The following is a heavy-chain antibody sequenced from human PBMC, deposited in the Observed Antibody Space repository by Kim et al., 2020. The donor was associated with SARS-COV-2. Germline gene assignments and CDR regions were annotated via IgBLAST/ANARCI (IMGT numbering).Heavy chain of an antibody. V-gene: IGHV5-10-1*01. CDR1: GYSFTSYW. D-gene: IGHD4-17*01. CDR2: IDPSDSYT. J-gene: IGHJ2*01. Sequence: GESLKISCKGSGYSFTSYWISWVRQMPGKGLEWMGRIDPSDSYTNYSPSFQGHVTISADKSISTAYLQWSSLKASDTAMYYCARGYGDYVSWYFDLWGRGTLVTVPS. CDR3: ARGYGDYVSWYFDL.